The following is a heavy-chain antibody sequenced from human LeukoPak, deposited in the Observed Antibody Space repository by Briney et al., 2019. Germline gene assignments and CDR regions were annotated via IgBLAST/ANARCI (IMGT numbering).Heavy chain of an antibody. CDR3: ARVSFCPRCHFDY. CDR2: INSDGSTL. Sequence: GGSLRLSCAASGFTFSSYWMHWVRQAPGKGLVWVSRINSDGSTLTYADSVKGRFTISRDNAKNTLYLQMNSLRAEDTAVYYCARVSFCPRCHFDYWGQGTLVTVSS. CDR1: GFTFSSYW. J-gene: IGHJ4*02. D-gene: IGHD2/OR15-2a*01. V-gene: IGHV3-74*01.